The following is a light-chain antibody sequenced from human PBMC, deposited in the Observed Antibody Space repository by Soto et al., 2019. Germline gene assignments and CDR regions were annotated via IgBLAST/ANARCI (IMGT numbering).Light chain of an antibody. J-gene: IGLJ2*01. Sequence: QSALTQPPSASGSPGQSVTISCTGTSSDVGGYNYVSWYQQHPGKVPKLMIYEVTKRPSGVPDRFSGSKSGNTASLTVSGLQAEDEADYYCSSYRGSYIVVLGGGTKHTVL. CDR2: EVT. CDR3: SSYRGSYIVV. CDR1: SSDVGGYNY. V-gene: IGLV2-8*01.